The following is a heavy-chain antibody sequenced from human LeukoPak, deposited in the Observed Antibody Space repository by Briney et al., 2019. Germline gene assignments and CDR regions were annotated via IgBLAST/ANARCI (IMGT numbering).Heavy chain of an antibody. CDR3: ARSEWIQLWLSY. V-gene: IGHV4-59*01. CDR1: GGSISSYY. J-gene: IGHJ4*02. CDR2: IYYSGST. D-gene: IGHD5-18*01. Sequence: SETLSLTCTVSGGSISSYYWSWIRQPPGKGLEWIGYIYYSGSTNYNPSLKSRVTISVDTSKNQFSLKLSSVTAADTAVYYCARSEWIQLWLSYWGQGTLVTVSS.